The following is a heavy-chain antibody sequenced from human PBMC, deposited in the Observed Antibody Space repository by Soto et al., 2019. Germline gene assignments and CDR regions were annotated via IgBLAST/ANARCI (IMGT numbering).Heavy chain of an antibody. CDR1: GGSFSGYY. CDR2: INHSGST. J-gene: IGHJ5*02. CDR3: ARARVVAATPGLGIDP. D-gene: IGHD2-15*01. V-gene: IGHV4-34*01. Sequence: SETLSLTCAVYGGSFSGYYWSWIRQPPGKGLEWIGEINHSGSTNYNPSLKSRVTISVDTSKNQFSLKLSSVTAADTAVYYCARARVVAATPGLGIDPWGQGTLVTVSS.